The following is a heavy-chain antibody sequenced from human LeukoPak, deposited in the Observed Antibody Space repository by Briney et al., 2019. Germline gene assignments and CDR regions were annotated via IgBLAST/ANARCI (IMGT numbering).Heavy chain of an antibody. Sequence: TGGSLRLSRAASGFIFSDYWMNWVRQVPGKGLEWVANINEDGSVQDYVHSVRGRFTISRDNAKNSMYLQMNSLRAEDTAIYYCASRESSMARSHWGHGTLVTVSS. CDR3: ASRESSMARSH. CDR2: INEDGSVQ. CDR1: GFIFSDYW. J-gene: IGHJ4*01. D-gene: IGHD3-10*01. V-gene: IGHV3-7*01.